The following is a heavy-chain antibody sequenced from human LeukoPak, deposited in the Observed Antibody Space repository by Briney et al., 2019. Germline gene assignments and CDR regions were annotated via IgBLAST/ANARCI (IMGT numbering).Heavy chain of an antibody. Sequence: GGSLRLSCAASGFTFSSYWMHWVRQAPGKGLEWVSLISGDGGSTYYADSVKGRFTISKDNSKNSLYLQMNSLRTEDTALYYCAKDIFRSYPRQFDYWGQGTLVTVSS. CDR2: ISGDGGST. CDR3: AKDIFRSYPRQFDY. CDR1: GFTFSSYW. V-gene: IGHV3-43*02. J-gene: IGHJ4*02. D-gene: IGHD1-26*01.